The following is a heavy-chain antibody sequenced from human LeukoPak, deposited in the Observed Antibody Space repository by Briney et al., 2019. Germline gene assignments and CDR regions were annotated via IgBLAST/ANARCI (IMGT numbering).Heavy chain of an antibody. CDR3: ARDAYYYGSGSYPFDP. CDR2: IYISGST. D-gene: IGHD3-10*01. V-gene: IGHV4-61*02. J-gene: IGHJ5*02. Sequence: SETLSLTCTVSGGSISSGSYYWSWIRQPAGKGLEWIGRIYISGSTNYNPSLKSRVTMSVDTSKNQFSLKLTSVTAADTAVYYCARDAYYYGSGSYPFDPWGQGTLVTVSS. CDR1: GGSISSGSYY.